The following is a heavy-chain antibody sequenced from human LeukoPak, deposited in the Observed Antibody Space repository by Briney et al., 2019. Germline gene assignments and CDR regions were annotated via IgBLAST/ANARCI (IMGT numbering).Heavy chain of an antibody. J-gene: IGHJ5*02. D-gene: IGHD2-21*02. CDR3: ATAPGVCGGDCHMNWFDP. V-gene: IGHV4-34*01. CDR2: INHSGST. Sequence: SETLSLTCAVYGGSFSGYYWSWIRQPPGRGLEWIGEINHSGSTNYNPSLKSRVTISVDTSKNQFSLKLSSVTAADTAVYYCATAPGVCGGDCHMNWFDPWGQGTLVTVSS. CDR1: GGSFSGYY.